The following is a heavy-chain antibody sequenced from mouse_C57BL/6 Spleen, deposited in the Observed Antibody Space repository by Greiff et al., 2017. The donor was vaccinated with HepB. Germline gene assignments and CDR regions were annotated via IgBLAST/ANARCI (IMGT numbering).Heavy chain of an antibody. CDR1: GYTFTSYW. J-gene: IGHJ4*01. Sequence: VQLQQPGAELVMPGASVKLSCKASGYTFTSYWMHWVKQRPGQGLEWIGEIDPSDSYTNYNQKFKGKSTLTVDKSSSTAYMQLSSLTSEDSAVYYCARKGGYEDYAMDYWGQGTSVTVSS. CDR3: ARKGGYEDYAMDY. CDR2: IDPSDSYT. D-gene: IGHD3-2*02. V-gene: IGHV1-69*01.